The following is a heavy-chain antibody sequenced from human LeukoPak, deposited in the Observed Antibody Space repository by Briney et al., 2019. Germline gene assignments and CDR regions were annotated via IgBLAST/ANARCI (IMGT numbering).Heavy chain of an antibody. D-gene: IGHD1-1*01. CDR3: ARDLVQLERRGAY. CDR2: INPNSGGT. J-gene: IGHJ4*02. Sequence: ASVKVSCKASGYTFTGYYMHWVRQVPGQGLEWMGWINPNSGGTNYAQKFQGRVTMTRDTSISTAYTELSRLRSDDTAVYYCARDLVQLERRGAYWGQGTLVTVSS. CDR1: GYTFTGYY. V-gene: IGHV1-2*02.